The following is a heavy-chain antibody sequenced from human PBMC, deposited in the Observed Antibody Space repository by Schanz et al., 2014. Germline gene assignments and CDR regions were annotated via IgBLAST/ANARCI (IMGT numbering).Heavy chain of an antibody. CDR1: GHTFTSYG. Sequence: QVQLVQSGAEVKKPGASVRVSCKASGHTFTSYGISWVRQAPGQGLEWVGWISVYTGNTKYGQKVQGRVTMTADTSTNTAYMELRSLRSDDTAVFYCAKGMGYCSGGTCYDYYYYGLDVWGQGTTVTVSS. V-gene: IGHV1-18*01. CDR3: AKGMGYCSGGTCYDYYYYGLDV. CDR2: ISVYTGNT. D-gene: IGHD2-15*01. J-gene: IGHJ6*02.